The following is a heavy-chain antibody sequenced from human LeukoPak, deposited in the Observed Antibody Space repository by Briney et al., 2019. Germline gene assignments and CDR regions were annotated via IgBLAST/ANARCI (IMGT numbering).Heavy chain of an antibody. J-gene: IGHJ1*01. Sequence: GGSLRLSCAASGFTFGSYGMSWVRQTPGKGLEWVSFITPNADRTSYADSVEGCFTTSRDNPRNTLYMQMNSLRDEDTAVYYCAIMHGYYDGSGYWVQWGQGTLVTVSS. CDR3: AIMHGYYDGSGYWVQ. V-gene: IGHV3-23*01. CDR2: ITPNADRT. CDR1: GFTFGSYG. D-gene: IGHD3-22*01.